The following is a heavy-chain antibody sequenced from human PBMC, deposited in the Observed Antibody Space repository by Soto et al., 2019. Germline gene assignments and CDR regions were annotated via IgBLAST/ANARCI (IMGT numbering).Heavy chain of an antibody. CDR3: ARDRSLEYCSGGSCYPRYYYYYGMDV. Sequence: SETLSPTYTFSGCSISNYYWSWIRQPPGRGLEWIGHIFYSGSTNYNPALKSRVTISVDTSKSQFSLKLSSVTAADTAVYYCARDRSLEYCSGGSCYPRYYYYYGMDVWGQGTTVT. CDR1: GCSISNYY. J-gene: IGHJ6*02. V-gene: IGHV4-59*01. D-gene: IGHD2-15*01. CDR2: IFYSGST.